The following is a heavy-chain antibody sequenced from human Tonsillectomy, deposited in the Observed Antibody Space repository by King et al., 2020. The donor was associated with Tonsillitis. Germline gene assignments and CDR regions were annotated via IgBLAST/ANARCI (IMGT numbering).Heavy chain of an antibody. J-gene: IGHJ3*01. Sequence: QVQLQESGPGLVKPSETLSLTCTVSGGSISSYYWSWIRQPPGKGLEWIGYIYYSGSTNYNPSLKSRVTISVDTSKNQFSLKLSSVTAADTAVYYCAREKRAAYYDILTGYEDAFDLWGQGTMVTVSS. V-gene: IGHV4-59*01. CDR3: AREKRAAYYDILTGYEDAFDL. D-gene: IGHD3-9*01. CDR2: IYYSGST. CDR1: GGSISSYY.